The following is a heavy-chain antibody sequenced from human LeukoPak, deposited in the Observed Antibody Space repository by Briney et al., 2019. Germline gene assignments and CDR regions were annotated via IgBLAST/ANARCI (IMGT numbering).Heavy chain of an antibody. Sequence: KASETLFLTCTVSGGSISSYYWSWIRQPPGKGLEWIGYIYYSGSTNYNPSLKSRVTISVDTSKNQFSLKLSSVTAADAAVYYCAISVIHDAFDIWGQGTMVTVSS. CDR1: GGSISSYY. D-gene: IGHD2-21*01. V-gene: IGHV4-59*01. J-gene: IGHJ3*02. CDR2: IYYSGST. CDR3: AISVIHDAFDI.